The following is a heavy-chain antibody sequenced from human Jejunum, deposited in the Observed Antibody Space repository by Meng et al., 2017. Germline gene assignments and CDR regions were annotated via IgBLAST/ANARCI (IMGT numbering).Heavy chain of an antibody. CDR3: ATIQSSPHFFNY. CDR2: IHHSGIT. V-gene: IGHV4-30-4*01. Sequence: QVQLQESGPGLVKPSQTLSLACTVSGDSVTSGSYHWSWIRQPPGKGLEWIGYIHHSGITYYNPSLRSRLLISIDTSKRQLSLTLNSVTAADTAPYYCATIQSSPHFFNYWGQGTLVTVSS. CDR1: GDSVTSGSYH. D-gene: IGHD6-6*01. J-gene: IGHJ4*02.